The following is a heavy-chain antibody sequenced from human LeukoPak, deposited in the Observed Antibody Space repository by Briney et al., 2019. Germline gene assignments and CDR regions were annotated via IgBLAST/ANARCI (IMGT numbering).Heavy chain of an antibody. J-gene: IGHJ4*02. CDR1: GITFSAYG. V-gene: IGHV3-7*01. CDR3: ARDRVVGAEFDH. Sequence: QPGGSLRLSCVASGITFSAYGMSWVRQAPGKGLEWVANIKQDGGQTYYGDSVKGRFTISRDNAKNSVYLQMDSLRAEDTAVYYCARDRVVGAEFDHWGQGTLVTVSS. CDR2: IKQDGGQT. D-gene: IGHD2-15*01.